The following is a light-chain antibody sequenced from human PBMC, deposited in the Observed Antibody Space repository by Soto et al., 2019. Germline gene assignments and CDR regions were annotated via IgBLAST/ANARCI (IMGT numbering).Light chain of an antibody. Sequence: QSALTQPASVSGSPGQSITISCTGTSSDVGGYNYVSWYQQHPGKAPKLMIYDVSNRPSGVSNRFSGSKSGNTASLTISGLQAEDKADYYCSSYTSSSTLNVFGTGTKVT. CDR2: DVS. CDR1: SSDVGGYNY. CDR3: SSYTSSSTLNV. V-gene: IGLV2-14*01. J-gene: IGLJ1*01.